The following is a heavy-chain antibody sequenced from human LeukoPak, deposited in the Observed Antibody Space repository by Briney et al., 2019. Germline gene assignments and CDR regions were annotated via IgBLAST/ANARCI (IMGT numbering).Heavy chain of an antibody. Sequence: SETLSLTCTGSGGSISSYYWSWIRQPPGKGLEWIGYIYYSGSTNYNPSLKSRVTISVDTSKNQFSLKLSSVTAADTAVYYCARDYGADWYFDLWGRGTLVTVSS. CDR2: IYYSGST. V-gene: IGHV4-59*01. CDR1: GGSISSYY. J-gene: IGHJ2*01. CDR3: ARDYGADWYFDL. D-gene: IGHD4-17*01.